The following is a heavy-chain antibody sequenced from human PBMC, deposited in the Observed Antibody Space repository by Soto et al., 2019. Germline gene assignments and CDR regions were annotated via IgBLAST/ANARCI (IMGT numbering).Heavy chain of an antibody. CDR3: AKRRGAGVRFDY. J-gene: IGHJ4*02. Sequence: EVELLESGGGLVQPEGSLRLSCAASGFTFSTYAMGWVRQAPGKGLEWVSVVSSGGGTHYADSVKGRFTVSRDNSKNTQSLQMNSLSADDTAVYYCAKRRGAGVRFDYWGQGALVTVSS. CDR1: GFTFSTYA. CDR2: VSSGGGT. D-gene: IGHD2-15*01. V-gene: IGHV3-23*01.